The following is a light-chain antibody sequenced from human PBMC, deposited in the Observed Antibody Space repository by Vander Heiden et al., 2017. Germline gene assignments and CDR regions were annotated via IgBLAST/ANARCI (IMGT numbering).Light chain of an antibody. V-gene: IGKV1-39*01. J-gene: IGKJ1*01. CDR1: QSVSSN. Sequence: DIQMTQSPSSLSASVGDRVTITCRASQSVSSNLNWYQQKVGKAPSLLIYSASSLQSGVPSRFSGSGSGTDFTLTISSLQPEDFATYYCQQSYSTPWTFGQGTKVEVK. CDR2: SAS. CDR3: QQSYSTPWT.